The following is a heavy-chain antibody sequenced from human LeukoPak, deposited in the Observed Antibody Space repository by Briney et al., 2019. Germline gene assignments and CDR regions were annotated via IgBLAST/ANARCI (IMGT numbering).Heavy chain of an antibody. V-gene: IGHV1-69*13. Sequence: SVKVSCKASGYTFSSYGITWVRQAPGQGLEWMGGIIPIFGTANYAQKFQGRVTITADESTSTAYMELSSLRSEDTAVYYCARAPGVTASGYYYYMDVWGKGTTVTISS. J-gene: IGHJ6*03. CDR2: IIPIFGTA. CDR3: ARAPGVTASGYYYYMDV. D-gene: IGHD7-27*01. CDR1: GYTFSSYG.